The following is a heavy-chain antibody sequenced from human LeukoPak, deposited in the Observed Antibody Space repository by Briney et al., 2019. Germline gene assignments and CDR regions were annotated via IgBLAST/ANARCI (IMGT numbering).Heavy chain of an antibody. Sequence: GGSLRLSCAASGFTFRSYWMHWVRQAPGKGLVWVSRMNSDGSTTGYADSVKGRFTIFRDNAKNSLYLQMNSLRAEDTAVYYCTRDGYSGYDFLDYWGQGTLVTVSS. CDR1: GFTFRSYW. J-gene: IGHJ4*02. D-gene: IGHD5-12*01. CDR3: TRDGYSGYDFLDY. V-gene: IGHV3-74*01. CDR2: MNSDGSTT.